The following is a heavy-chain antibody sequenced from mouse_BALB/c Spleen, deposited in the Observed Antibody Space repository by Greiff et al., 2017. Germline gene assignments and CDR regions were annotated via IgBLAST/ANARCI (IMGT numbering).Heavy chain of an antibody. CDR2: INPYYGST. D-gene: IGHD2-1*01. CDR3: AREGDGNYDY. Sequence: VQLQQTGPELVKPGASVKISCKASGYSFTDYIMLWVKQSHGKSLEWIGNINPYYGSTSYNLKFKGKATLTVDKSSSTAYMQLNSLTSEDSAVYYCAREGDGNYDYWGQGTTLTVSS. J-gene: IGHJ2*01. V-gene: IGHV1-39*01. CDR1: GYSFTDYI.